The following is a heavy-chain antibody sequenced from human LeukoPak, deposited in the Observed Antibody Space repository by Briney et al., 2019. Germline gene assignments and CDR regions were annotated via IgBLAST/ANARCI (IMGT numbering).Heavy chain of an antibody. V-gene: IGHV1-69*05. CDR3: ARPSVGHYFDY. J-gene: IGHJ4*02. CDR2: VIPIFGTA. CDR1: GGTFSSYA. Sequence: SVKVSCKASGGTFSSYAISLVRQAPGRGLEWMGRVIPIFGTANYAQKFQGRVTITTDESTSTAYMELSSLRSEDTAVYYCARPSVGHYFDYWGQGTMVTVSS.